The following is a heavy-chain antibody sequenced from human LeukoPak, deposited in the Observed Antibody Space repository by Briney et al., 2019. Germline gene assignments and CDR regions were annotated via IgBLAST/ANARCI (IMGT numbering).Heavy chain of an antibody. CDR1: GFTFSSYA. Sequence: GGSLRLSCAASGFTFSSYAMHWVRQAPGKGLEWVAVISDDGSTKYYADSVKGRFTISRDNSRNTLYLQMNSLRAEDTAVYYCTKDEGVSGVKGYSAFDPWGQGTLVTVSS. D-gene: IGHD2-15*01. CDR3: TKDEGVSGVKGYSAFDP. V-gene: IGHV3-30*04. J-gene: IGHJ5*02. CDR2: ISDDGSTK.